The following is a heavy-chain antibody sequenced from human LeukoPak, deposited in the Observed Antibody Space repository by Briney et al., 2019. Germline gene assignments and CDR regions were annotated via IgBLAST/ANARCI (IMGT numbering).Heavy chain of an antibody. CDR2: IYPGDSDT. V-gene: IGHV5-51*01. J-gene: IGHJ4*02. CDR1: GGSFASYW. Sequence: GEALKISCKGAGGSFASYWIGWVGRLPGKGLEGMGIIYPGDSDTRYSASFQGQVTISADKSPSNAYLQWRSLEASDAAMYYCARRWGYCSGGSCYSGTYFDYWGQGTLVTVSS. D-gene: IGHD2-15*01. CDR3: ARRWGYCSGGSCYSGTYFDY.